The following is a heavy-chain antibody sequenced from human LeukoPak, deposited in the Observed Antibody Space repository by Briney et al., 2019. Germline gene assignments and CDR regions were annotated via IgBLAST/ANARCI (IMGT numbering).Heavy chain of an antibody. D-gene: IGHD3-22*01. CDR1: GYTFTSYG. J-gene: IGHJ4*02. V-gene: IGHV1-18*01. Sequence: GASVKVSCKASGYTFTSYGISWVRQAPGQGLEWMGWISTYNGNTNYAQKLQGRVTMTTDSSTSTAYMELRNLRSDDTAVYYCAREYYYDSSGYYEDYWGQGTLVTVSS. CDR3: AREYYYDSSGYYEDY. CDR2: ISTYNGNT.